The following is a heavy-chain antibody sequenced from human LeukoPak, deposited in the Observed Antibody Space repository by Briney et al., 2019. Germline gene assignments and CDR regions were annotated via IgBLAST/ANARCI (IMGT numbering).Heavy chain of an antibody. CDR3: ARVGYGDYGYFQH. Sequence: PGGSLRLSCSASGFTFSSYAMHWVRQAPGKGLEYVSAISSNGGSTYYADSVKGRFTISRDNSKNTLYLQMNSLRAEDTAVYYCARVGYGDYGYFQHWGQGTLVTVSS. CDR1: GFTFSSYA. J-gene: IGHJ1*01. D-gene: IGHD4-17*01. CDR2: ISSNGGST. V-gene: IGHV3-64*04.